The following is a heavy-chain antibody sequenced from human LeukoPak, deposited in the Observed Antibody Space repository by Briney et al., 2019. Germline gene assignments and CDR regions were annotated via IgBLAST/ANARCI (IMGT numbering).Heavy chain of an antibody. Sequence: SETLSLTCTVSGGSVSSSLYYWGWLRQPPGKGLEWVGSFYYSGSTYYNPSLKSRVTISVDTSKNQFSLRLSSVTAADTALYYCARRNAAEEAFDIWGQGTMVTVSS. V-gene: IGHV4-39*01. J-gene: IGHJ3*02. CDR2: FYYSGST. D-gene: IGHD2-8*01. CDR3: ARRNAAEEAFDI. CDR1: GGSVSSSLYY.